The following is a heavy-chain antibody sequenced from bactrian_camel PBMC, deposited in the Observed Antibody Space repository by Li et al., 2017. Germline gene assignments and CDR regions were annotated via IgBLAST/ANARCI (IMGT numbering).Heavy chain of an antibody. D-gene: IGHD5*01. J-gene: IGHJ4*01. CDR1: GIEFSKVD. CDR3: ARDYFDASGRGYDVTHH. Sequence: VQLVESGGGLVQPGGSLRLSCAASGIEFSKVDMSWGRQAPGEGLEWVSTIRNDGRRTYYADSVKGRFTISRDNAKNTVFLQMNSLKTEDTAMYYCARDYFDASGRGYDVTHHWGQGTQVTVS. CDR2: IRNDGRRT. V-gene: IGHV3S40*01.